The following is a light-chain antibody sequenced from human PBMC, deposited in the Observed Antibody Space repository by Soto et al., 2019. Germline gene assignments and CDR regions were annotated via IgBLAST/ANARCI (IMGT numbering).Light chain of an antibody. CDR1: QSVSSNY. Sequence: EIVLMQSPGTLSLSPGERATLSCRASQSVSSNYLAWYQQKRGQAPRLLIYGASSRATGIPTRFSGSGSGTDFTLTNSRLEPEDFAVYYCQQYDTSPRTFGQGTKVEI. J-gene: IGKJ1*01. CDR3: QQYDTSPRT. CDR2: GAS. V-gene: IGKV3-20*01.